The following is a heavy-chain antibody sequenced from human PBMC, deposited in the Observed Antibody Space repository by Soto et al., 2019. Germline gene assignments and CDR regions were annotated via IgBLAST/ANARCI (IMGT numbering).Heavy chain of an antibody. D-gene: IGHD3-10*01. CDR1: GFIFSNYW. CDR3: ARDCYSGSGSFYTPTFDY. CDR2: IKYDGNEK. J-gene: IGHJ4*02. Sequence: EVQLVESGGGLVQPGGSLRLSCATSGFIFSNYWMSWVRQAPGKGLEWVANIKYDGNEKYYVDSVKGRFTISRDNAKNSLYLQLNSLRPEDTAVYYCARDCYSGSGSFYTPTFDYWGQGTLVNVSP. V-gene: IGHV3-7*03.